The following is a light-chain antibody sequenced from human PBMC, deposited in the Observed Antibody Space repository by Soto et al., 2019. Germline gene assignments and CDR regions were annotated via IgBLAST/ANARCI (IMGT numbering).Light chain of an antibody. J-gene: IGLJ2*01. Sequence: QAVVTQPPSMSGAPGQRVTISCTGSSSNIGAGYDVHWYQQLPGTAPKLLISANSNRPSGVPDRFSGSKSGTSASLAITGLQAEDEADYYCQSYDSSLSGVLFGGGTKLTVL. CDR1: SSNIGAGYD. CDR2: ANS. CDR3: QSYDSSLSGVL. V-gene: IGLV1-40*01.